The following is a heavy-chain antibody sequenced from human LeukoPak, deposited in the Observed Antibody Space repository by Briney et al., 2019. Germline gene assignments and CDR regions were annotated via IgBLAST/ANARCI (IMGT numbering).Heavy chain of an antibody. J-gene: IGHJ5*02. D-gene: IGHD2-2*01. CDR3: ARGIVVPAATNWFDP. V-gene: IGHV4-34*01. CDR2: INHSGST. CDR1: GGSFSVYY. Sequence: PSETLSLTCAVYGGSFSVYYWSWIRQPPGKGLEWIGEINHSGSTNYNPSLKSRVTISVDTSKNQFSLKLSSVTAADTAVYYCARGIVVPAATNWFDPWGQGTLVTVSS.